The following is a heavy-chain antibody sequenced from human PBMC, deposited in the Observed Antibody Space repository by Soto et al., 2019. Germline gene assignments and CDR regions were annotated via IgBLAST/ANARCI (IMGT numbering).Heavy chain of an antibody. CDR3: AHRVLRTVFGLVTTTAIYFDF. D-gene: IGHD3-3*01. Sequence: QITLKESGPTVVKHTETLTLTCTFSVFSLTTSGVGVGWVRQSPGKAPEWLALIYWDVDKRYSTALKSRLTITKDTSKNQVVLTMANVDPADTATYYCAHRVLRTVFGLVTTTAIYFDFWGQGTPVVVSS. J-gene: IGHJ4*02. CDR2: IYWDVDK. CDR1: VFSLTTSGVG. V-gene: IGHV2-5*02.